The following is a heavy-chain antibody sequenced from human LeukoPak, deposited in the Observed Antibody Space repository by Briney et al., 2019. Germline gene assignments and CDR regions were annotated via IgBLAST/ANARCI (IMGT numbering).Heavy chain of an antibody. J-gene: IGHJ4*02. CDR1: GFTFSSYG. CDR3: AKGAAYCGGDCYPD. Sequence: GGSLRLSCAASGFTFSSYGMHWVRQAPGKGLEWVAVISYDGSNKYYADSVKGRFTISRDNSKNTLYLQMNSLRAEDTAVYYCAKGAAYCGGDCYPDWGQGTLVTVSS. CDR2: ISYDGSNK. D-gene: IGHD2-21*02. V-gene: IGHV3-30*18.